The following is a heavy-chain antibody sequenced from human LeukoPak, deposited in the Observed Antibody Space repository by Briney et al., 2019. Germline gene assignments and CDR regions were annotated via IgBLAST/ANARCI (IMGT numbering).Heavy chain of an antibody. CDR3: ARDRGRELSDY. J-gene: IGHJ4*02. Sequence: ASVKVSCKASGYTFTGYYMHWVGQAPGQGLEWMGRINPNSGGANYAQKFQGRVTMTRDTSISTAYMELSRLRSDDTAEYYCARDRGRELSDYWGQGTLVTVSS. CDR2: INPNSGGA. V-gene: IGHV1-2*06. D-gene: IGHD1-26*01. CDR1: GYTFTGYY.